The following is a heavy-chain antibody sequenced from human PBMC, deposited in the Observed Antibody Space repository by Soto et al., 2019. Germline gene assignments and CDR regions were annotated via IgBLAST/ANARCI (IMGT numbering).Heavy chain of an antibody. V-gene: IGHV1-8*01. CDR1: GYTFTSYD. J-gene: IGHJ6*03. CDR2: MNPNSGNT. Sequence: PSVKVSCKASGYTFTSYDINWVRQATGQGLEWMGWMNPNSGNTGYAQKFQGRVTMTRNTSISTAYMELSSLRSEDTAVYYCARARRESAAGSPRYYYYMDVWGKGTTVTVSS. CDR3: ARARRESAAGSPRYYYYMDV. D-gene: IGHD6-13*01.